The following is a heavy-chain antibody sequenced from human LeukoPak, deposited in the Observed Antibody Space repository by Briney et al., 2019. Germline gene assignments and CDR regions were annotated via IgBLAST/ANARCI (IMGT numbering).Heavy chain of an antibody. CDR3: AKSFSSSWYVGYFQH. CDR2: ISYDGSNK. V-gene: IGHV3-30*18. J-gene: IGHJ1*01. Sequence: GGSLRLSCAASGFTFSDYSMSWIRQAPGEGLEWVAVISYDGSNKYYADSVKGRFTISRDNSKNTLYLQMNSLRAEDTAVYYCAKSFSSSWYVGYFQHWGQGTLVTVSS. CDR1: GFTFSDYS. D-gene: IGHD6-13*01.